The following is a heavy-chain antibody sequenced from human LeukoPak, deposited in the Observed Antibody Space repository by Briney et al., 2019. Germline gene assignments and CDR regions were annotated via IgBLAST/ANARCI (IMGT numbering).Heavy chain of an antibody. CDR2: IYYSGST. V-gene: IGHV4-30-4*01. Sequence: SETLSLTCTVSGGSISSGGYYWSWIRQPPGEGLEWIGYIYYSGSTYYHPSLKSRVTISLDTSKNQFSLKLSSVTAADTAVYYCARDDYGDYESWFDPWGQGTLVTVSS. CDR3: ARDDYGDYESWFDP. J-gene: IGHJ5*02. CDR1: GGSISSGGYY. D-gene: IGHD4-17*01.